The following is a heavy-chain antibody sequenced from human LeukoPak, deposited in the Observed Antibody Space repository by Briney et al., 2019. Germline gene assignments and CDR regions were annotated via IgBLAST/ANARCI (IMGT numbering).Heavy chain of an antibody. Sequence: SETLSLTCTVSGGSISSYDWSWIRQPPGKGLEWVGYIYYSGSTNYNPSLKSRVPISVDPSKNQSSLKLSSVTAADTAVYYCARGRGYSYGNWFDPWGQGALVTVSS. J-gene: IGHJ5*02. V-gene: IGHV4-59*13. CDR2: IYYSGST. D-gene: IGHD5-18*01. CDR3: ARGRGYSYGNWFDP. CDR1: GGSISSYD.